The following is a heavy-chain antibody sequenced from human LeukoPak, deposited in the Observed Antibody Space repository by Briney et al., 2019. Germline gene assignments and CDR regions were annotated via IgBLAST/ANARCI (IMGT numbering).Heavy chain of an antibody. CDR3: ARGIGVYGSGSYYKGDYYYMDV. CDR1: GDSITSYY. J-gene: IGHJ6*03. V-gene: IGHV4-59*12. Sequence: SETLSLTCTVSGDSITSYYWSWIRQTPEKGLEWIGYVSNSGRSDYGPSLKSRVTMSIDTSKNQFSLNLISVTAADTAVYYCARGIGVYGSGSYYKGDYYYMDVWGKGTTVTVSS. D-gene: IGHD3-10*01. CDR2: VSNSGRS.